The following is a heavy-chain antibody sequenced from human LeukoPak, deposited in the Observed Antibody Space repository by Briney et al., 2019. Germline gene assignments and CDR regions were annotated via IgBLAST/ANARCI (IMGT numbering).Heavy chain of an antibody. CDR2: LNPSGGSS. J-gene: IGHJ6*02. CDR1: GYTVTSYY. Sequence: ASVKLSCKASGYTVTSYYMHWVRQAPGQGLEWMGILNPSGGSSSYAQKFQGRATLTRATSTSTVYMELSSLRSEDTAVYYCASVYKYGVDVWGQGTTVIVSS. V-gene: IGHV1-46*01. CDR3: ASVYKYGVDV.